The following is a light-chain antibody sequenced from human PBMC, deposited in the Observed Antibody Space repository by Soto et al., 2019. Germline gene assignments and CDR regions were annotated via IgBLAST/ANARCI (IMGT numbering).Light chain of an antibody. CDR1: QSVSNY. J-gene: IGKJ3*01. CDR2: GAS. Sequence: EIVMTQSPATLSVSPGERATLSCRASQSVSNYLAWYQQKPGQAPRLLIYGASTRATGIPARFTGSGSGTEFTLTISSLQSEDFAVYYCQQYDNWPFTFGPGTKVDIK. CDR3: QQYDNWPFT. V-gene: IGKV3D-15*01.